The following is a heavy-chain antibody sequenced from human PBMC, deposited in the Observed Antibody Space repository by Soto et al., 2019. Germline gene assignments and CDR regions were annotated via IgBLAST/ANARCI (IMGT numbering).Heavy chain of an antibody. CDR1: GFTFGDYY. D-gene: IGHD3-10*01. CDR3: ARVGFRGFGESHPFDP. J-gene: IGHJ5*02. CDR2: ISSSGSTI. Sequence: VGSLILSCSASGFTFGDYYMSWIREAPGKGLEWVSYISSSGSTIYYADSVKGRFTISRDNAKNSLYLQMNSLRAEDTAVYYCARVGFRGFGESHPFDPWGQGTLVTVSS. V-gene: IGHV3-11*01.